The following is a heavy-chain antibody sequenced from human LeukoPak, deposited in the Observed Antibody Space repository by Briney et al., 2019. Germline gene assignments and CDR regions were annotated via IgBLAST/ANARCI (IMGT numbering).Heavy chain of an antibody. CDR1: GFSLRSYA. Sequence: PGGSLRLSCAVSGFSLRSYAMSWVRQAPGKGREWVSAISGGAAGTYYADSVKGRFTISTDISKSTLYVQINSLRAEDTAVYYCARTVYNSGWFHFDHWGQGTLVTVSS. D-gene: IGHD6-19*01. CDR2: ISGGAAGT. CDR3: ARTVYNSGWFHFDH. J-gene: IGHJ4*02. V-gene: IGHV3-23*01.